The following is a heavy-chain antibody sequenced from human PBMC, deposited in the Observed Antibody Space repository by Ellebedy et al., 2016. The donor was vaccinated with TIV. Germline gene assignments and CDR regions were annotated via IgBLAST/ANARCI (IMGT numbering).Heavy chain of an antibody. D-gene: IGHD2-2*01. CDR1: GYTFTSYY. J-gene: IGHJ6*02. CDR3: ARSPIVLVPAAMPGDYYGMDV. Sequence: AASVKVSCKASGYTFTSYYMHWVRQAPGQGLEWMGIINPSGGSTSYAQKFQGRVTMTRDTSTSTVYMELSSLRSEDTAVYYCARSPIVLVPAAMPGDYYGMDVWGQGTTVTVSS. V-gene: IGHV1-46*01. CDR2: INPSGGST.